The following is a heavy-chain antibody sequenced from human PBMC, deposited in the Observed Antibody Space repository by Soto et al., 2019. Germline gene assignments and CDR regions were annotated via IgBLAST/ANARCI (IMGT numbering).Heavy chain of an antibody. J-gene: IGHJ6*02. CDR3: AKEAVAGTGGSIYYGMDV. V-gene: IGHV3-30*18. CDR1: GFTFSSYG. Sequence: GGSLNLSCAASGFTFSSYGMHWFRQAPVKVLEWVAVISSDETNEDYADSVKGRFTISRDNSKNTLYLQMNSLRAEDTAVYYCAKEAVAGTGGSIYYGMDVWGQGTTVTVSS. D-gene: IGHD6-19*01. CDR2: ISSDETNE.